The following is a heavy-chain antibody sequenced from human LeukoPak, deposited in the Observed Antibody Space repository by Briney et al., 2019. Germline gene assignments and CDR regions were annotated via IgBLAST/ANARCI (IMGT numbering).Heavy chain of an antibody. CDR3: ARGKVFRDGYKAYYFDY. CDR1: GFTVSSNY. J-gene: IGHJ4*02. D-gene: IGHD5-24*01. V-gene: IGHV3-53*01. Sequence: GGSPRLSCAASGFTVSSNYMSWVRQAPGKGLEWVSVIYSGGSTYYADSVKGRFTISRDNSKNTLYLQMNSLRAEDTAVYYCARGKVFRDGYKAYYFDYWGQGTLVTVSS. CDR2: IYSGGST.